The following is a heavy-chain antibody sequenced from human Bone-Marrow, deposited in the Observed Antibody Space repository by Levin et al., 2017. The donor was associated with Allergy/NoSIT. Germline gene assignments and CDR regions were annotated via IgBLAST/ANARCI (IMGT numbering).Heavy chain of an antibody. CDR2: INHSGST. Sequence: SSETLSLTCAVYGGSFSGYYWSWIRQPPGKGLEWIGEINHSGSTNYNPSLKSRVTISVDTSKNQFSLKLSSVTAADTAVYYCARNSVRELRRIFRYFDLWGRGTLVTVSS. CDR1: GGSFSGYY. V-gene: IGHV4-34*01. CDR3: ARNSVRELRRIFRYFDL. D-gene: IGHD3-3*01. J-gene: IGHJ2*01.